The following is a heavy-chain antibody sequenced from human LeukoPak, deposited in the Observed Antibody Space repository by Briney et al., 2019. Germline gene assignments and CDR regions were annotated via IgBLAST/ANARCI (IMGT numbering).Heavy chain of an antibody. CDR1: GFAFNSYS. CDR3: ANDRGYSTSWNVGYYFDS. D-gene: IGHD6-13*01. CDR2: ISSGSTYI. Sequence: GGSLRLSCAASGFAFNSYSVNWVRQAPGKELEWVSSISSGSTYIYYADSVKGRFTISRDNAKNSLYLHMNSLRAEDTAMYYCANDRGYSTSWNVGYYFDSWGQGTLLT. J-gene: IGHJ4*02. V-gene: IGHV3-21*01.